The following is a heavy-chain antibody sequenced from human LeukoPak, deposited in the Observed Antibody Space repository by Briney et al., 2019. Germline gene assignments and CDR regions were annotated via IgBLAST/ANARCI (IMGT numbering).Heavy chain of an antibody. V-gene: IGHV4-30-2*01. J-gene: IGHJ4*02. CDR3: ARGASDGYFDY. CDR2: IYHSGST. Sequence: SETLSLTCAVSGGSISSGGYSWSWIRQPPGKGLEWIGYIYHSGSTYYNPSLKSRVTISVDRSKNQFSLKLSSVTAADTAVYYCARGASDGYFDYWGQGTLVTVSS. D-gene: IGHD2-8*01. CDR1: GGSISSGGYS.